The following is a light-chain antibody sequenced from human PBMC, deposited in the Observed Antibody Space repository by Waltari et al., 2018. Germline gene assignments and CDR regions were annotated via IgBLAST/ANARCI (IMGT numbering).Light chain of an antibody. Sequence: DIQMTQSPSSLSASVGYRVTITCQANQDITTFLNLYQQKPGNAPKLLIYVASDLETGVPSRFSGSGSGTEFAFTINSLQPEDIATYYCLQYDSLPWTFGQGTKVDI. CDR1: QDITTF. CDR3: LQYDSLPWT. V-gene: IGKV1-33*01. J-gene: IGKJ1*01. CDR2: VAS.